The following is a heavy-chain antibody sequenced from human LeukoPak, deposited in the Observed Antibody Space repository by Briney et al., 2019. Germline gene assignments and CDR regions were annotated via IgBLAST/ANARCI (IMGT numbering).Heavy chain of an antibody. V-gene: IGHV4-34*01. D-gene: IGHD2-15*01. Sequence: SETLSLTCAVYGGSFSGYYWSWIRQPPGKGLEWIGEINHSGSTNYNPSLKSRVTISVDTSKNQFSLKLSSVTAADTAVYYCARRNPTPMYYYYYYMDVWGKGTTVTVSS. CDR2: INHSGST. CDR1: GGSFSGYY. J-gene: IGHJ6*03. CDR3: ARRNPTPMYYYYYYMDV.